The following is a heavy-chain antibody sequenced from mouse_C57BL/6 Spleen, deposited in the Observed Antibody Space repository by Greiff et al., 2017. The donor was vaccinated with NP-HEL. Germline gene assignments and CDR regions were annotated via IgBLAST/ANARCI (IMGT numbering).Heavy chain of an antibody. Sequence: QVHVKQSGAELVKPGASVKLSCKASGYTFTSYWMHWVKQRPGQGLEWIGMIHPNSGSTNYNEKFKSKATLTVDKSSSTAYMQLSSLTSEDSAVYYCARGSSYDAMDYWGQGTSVTVSS. CDR1: GYTFTSYW. CDR2: IHPNSGST. CDR3: ARGSSYDAMDY. D-gene: IGHD1-1*01. V-gene: IGHV1-64*01. J-gene: IGHJ4*01.